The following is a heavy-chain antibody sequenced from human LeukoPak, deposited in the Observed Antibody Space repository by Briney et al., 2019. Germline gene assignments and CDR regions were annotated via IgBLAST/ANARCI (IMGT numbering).Heavy chain of an antibody. Sequence: SQTLSLTRSVSGDSITRGDYYWTWIRQPPGKGLEWIGFSYYSGTTYYNPSLKSRVAISVALSKNQFSLNLRSVTAADTAVYYCARVADYGSGTYFIDYWGRGSLVTVSS. J-gene: IGHJ4*02. V-gene: IGHV4-30-4*01. CDR2: SYYSGTT. CDR1: GDSITRGDYY. CDR3: ARVADYGSGTYFIDY. D-gene: IGHD3-10*01.